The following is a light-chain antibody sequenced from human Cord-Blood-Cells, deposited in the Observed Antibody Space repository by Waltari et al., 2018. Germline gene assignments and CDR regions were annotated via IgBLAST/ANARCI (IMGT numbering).Light chain of an antibody. V-gene: IGLV2-8*01. CDR2: EVS. Sequence: QSALTQPPSASGSPGQSVTISCTGTSSGVGGYNYVSWYQQHPGKAPKLMIYEVSKQPAEVPDCFSGSKSGNTASLTVSGLQAEDEADYYCSSYAGSNNVVFGGGTKLTVL. CDR1: SSGVGGYNY. J-gene: IGLJ2*01. CDR3: SSYAGSNNVV.